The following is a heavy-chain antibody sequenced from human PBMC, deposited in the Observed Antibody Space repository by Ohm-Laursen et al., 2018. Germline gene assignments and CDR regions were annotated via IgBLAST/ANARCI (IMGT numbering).Heavy chain of an antibody. Sequence: SLRLSSAAAGFTFSTNAMSWVRQAPGKGLEWVSGFSGSGGSTYHADSVKGRFTISRDNSKNTLYLQMNSLRAEDTAVYYCVLDSSGYYPLYYFDYWGQGTLVTVSS. V-gene: IGHV3-23*01. CDR3: VLDSSGYYPLYYFDY. CDR1: GFTFSTNA. D-gene: IGHD3-22*01. CDR2: FSGSGGST. J-gene: IGHJ4*02.